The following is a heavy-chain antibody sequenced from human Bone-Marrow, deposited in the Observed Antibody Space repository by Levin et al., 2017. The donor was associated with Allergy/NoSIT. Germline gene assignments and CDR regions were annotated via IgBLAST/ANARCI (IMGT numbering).Heavy chain of an antibody. CDR1: GFTVSSNY. V-gene: IGHV3-66*01. CDR3: ARDFADGNDY. D-gene: IGHD5-24*01. J-gene: IGHJ4*02. CDR2: IYNGAGT. Sequence: GGSLRLSCAVSGFTVSSNYMSWFRQAPGKGLEWVSVIYNGAGTDYAAPVKGRFTISKDNSKNTLYLQMNSLRADDTAVYYCARDFADGNDYWRPGTLVIVSS.